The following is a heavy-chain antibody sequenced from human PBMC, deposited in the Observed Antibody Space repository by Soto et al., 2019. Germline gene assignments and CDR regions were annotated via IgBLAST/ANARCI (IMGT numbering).Heavy chain of an antibody. D-gene: IGHD5-12*01. Sequence: QVQLVQSGAEVKKPGASVKVSCKASGYTVTSYYMHWVRQAPGQGLEWMGIINPSGGSTSYAQKYQGRVTMTRDTSTSTVYMELSSLRSEDTAVYYCARDRMATKDYWGQGTLVTVSS. V-gene: IGHV1-46*01. J-gene: IGHJ4*02. CDR3: ARDRMATKDY. CDR1: GYTVTSYY. CDR2: INPSGGST.